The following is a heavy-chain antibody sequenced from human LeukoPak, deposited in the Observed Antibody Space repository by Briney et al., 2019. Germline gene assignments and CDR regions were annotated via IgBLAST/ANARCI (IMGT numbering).Heavy chain of an antibody. J-gene: IGHJ6*03. CDR1: GYTFTSYG. Sequence: GASVKVSCKASGYTFTSYGISWVRQAPGQGLEWMGWISAYNGNTNYAQKLQGRVTMTTDTSTSTAYMELRSLRSDDTAVYYCARVSNRPLWFGEDYYYMDVWGKGTTVTISS. CDR2: ISAYNGNT. V-gene: IGHV1-18*01. CDR3: ARVSNRPLWFGEDYYYMDV. D-gene: IGHD3-10*01.